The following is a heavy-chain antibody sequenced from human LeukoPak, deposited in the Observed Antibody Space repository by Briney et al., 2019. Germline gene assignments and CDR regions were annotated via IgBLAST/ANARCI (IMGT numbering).Heavy chain of an antibody. CDR1: GFTFTSSA. CDR2: IVVGSGNT. J-gene: IGHJ6*03. D-gene: IGHD6-13*01. V-gene: IGHV1-58*02. Sequence: ASVKVSCKASGFTFTSSAMQWVRQARGQRLEWIGWIVVGSGNTNYAQKFQGRVTITADESTSTAYMELSSLRSEDTAVYYCASSAAAGTDYYYYYMDVWGKGTTVTISS. CDR3: ASSAAAGTDYYYYYMDV.